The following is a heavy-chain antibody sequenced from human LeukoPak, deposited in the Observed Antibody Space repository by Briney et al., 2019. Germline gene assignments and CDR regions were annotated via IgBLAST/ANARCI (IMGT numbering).Heavy chain of an antibody. D-gene: IGHD1/OR15-1a*01. CDR2: IYYSGST. CDR3: AKQKGLDP. J-gene: IGHJ5*02. V-gene: IGHV4-59*01. Sequence: SETLSLTCTVSGGSISSYYWSWIRQPPGKGLEWIGYIYYSGSTNYNPSLKSRVTISVDTSKNQFSLELRSVTAADTAVYYCAKQKGLDPWGQGTLVTVSS. CDR1: GGSISSYY.